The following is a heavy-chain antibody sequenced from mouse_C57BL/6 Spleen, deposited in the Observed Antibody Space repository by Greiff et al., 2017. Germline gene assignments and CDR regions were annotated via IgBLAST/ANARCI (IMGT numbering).Heavy chain of an antibody. D-gene: IGHD4-1*01. Sequence: VKLVESGAELVRPGASVKLSCKASGYTFTDYYINWVKQRPGQGLEWIARIYPGSGNTYYNEKFKGKATLTAEKSSSTAYMQLSSLTSEDSAVYFCARGGTRDYAMDYWGQGTSVTVSS. CDR1: GYTFTDYY. CDR2: IYPGSGNT. V-gene: IGHV1-76*01. CDR3: ARGGTRDYAMDY. J-gene: IGHJ4*01.